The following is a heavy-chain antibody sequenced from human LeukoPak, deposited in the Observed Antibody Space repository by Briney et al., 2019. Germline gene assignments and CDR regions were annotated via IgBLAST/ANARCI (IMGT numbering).Heavy chain of an antibody. CDR1: GYTFTGYY. CDR3: AILPGYSSSWSAFDY. V-gene: IGHV1-2*02. J-gene: IGHJ4*02. Sequence: GASVKVSCKASGYTFTGYYIHWMRQAPGQGLEWVGWINPDSGGTNYAQKFQGRVTMTRDTSISTAYMELSRLRSDDTAVYYCAILPGYSSSWSAFDYWGQGTLVTVSS. D-gene: IGHD6-13*01. CDR2: INPDSGGT.